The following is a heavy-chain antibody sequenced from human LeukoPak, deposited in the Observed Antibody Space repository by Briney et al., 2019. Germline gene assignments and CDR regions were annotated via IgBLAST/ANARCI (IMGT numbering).Heavy chain of an antibody. J-gene: IGHJ4*02. Sequence: GSLRLSCAASGFTFSSYGMHWVRQAPGKGLEWVAFIRYDGSNKYYADSVKGRFTISRDNSKNTLYLQMNSLRAEDTAVYYCAKVSIAAAGTLLIDYWGQGTLVTVSS. V-gene: IGHV3-30*02. CDR2: IRYDGSNK. CDR1: GFTFSSYG. D-gene: IGHD6-13*01. CDR3: AKVSIAAAGTLLIDY.